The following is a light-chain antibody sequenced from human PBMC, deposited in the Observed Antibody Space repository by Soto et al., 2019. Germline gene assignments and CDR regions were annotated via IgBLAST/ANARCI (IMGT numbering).Light chain of an antibody. CDR1: QSLLHSNGYNY. J-gene: IGKJ4*01. Sequence: DIVMTQSPLSLPVTPGEPASISCRSSQSLLHSNGYNYLDWYLQKPGQSLQLLIYLGSNRASGVPYRFSGSGSGTDFTLKISRVEAEDVGVYYCMQALQTPLTFGGGTKVEIK. CDR3: MQALQTPLT. V-gene: IGKV2-28*01. CDR2: LGS.